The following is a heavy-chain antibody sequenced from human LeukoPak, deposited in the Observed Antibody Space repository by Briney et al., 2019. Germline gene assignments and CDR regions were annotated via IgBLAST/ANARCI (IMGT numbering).Heavy chain of an antibody. Sequence: GGSLRLSCAASGFTVSSNYMSWVRQAPGKGLEWVAVISYDGSNKYYADSVKGRFTISRDNSKNTLYLQMNSLRAEDTAVYYCARGLWFGELSSAFDIWGQGTMVTVSS. J-gene: IGHJ3*02. CDR2: ISYDGSNK. CDR1: GFTVSSNY. CDR3: ARGLWFGELSSAFDI. D-gene: IGHD3-10*01. V-gene: IGHV3-30*03.